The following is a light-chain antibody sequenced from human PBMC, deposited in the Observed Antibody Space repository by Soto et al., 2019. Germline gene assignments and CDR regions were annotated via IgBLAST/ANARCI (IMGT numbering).Light chain of an antibody. Sequence: EIVLTQSPGTLSLSPGERATLSCRTSQSVRSSHLAWYQQKPGQAPRLLIYGASSRATGIPDRFSGSGSGTDFTLTISRLEPEDFAVYHCQQYSSSPLPFGGGTMVDIK. J-gene: IGKJ4*01. CDR3: QQYSSSPLP. CDR1: QSVRSSH. CDR2: GAS. V-gene: IGKV3-20*01.